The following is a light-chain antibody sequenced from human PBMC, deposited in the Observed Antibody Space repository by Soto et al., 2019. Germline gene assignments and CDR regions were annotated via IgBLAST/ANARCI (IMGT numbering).Light chain of an antibody. CDR3: KQYKSYSST. V-gene: IGKV1-5*03. J-gene: IGKJ2*01. Sequence: DIQMTQSPSTLSASVGDRVTITCRASQSISSWLAWYQQKPGKAPKLLIYKASSLESGVPSRFSGSGSGTECSLNTTSLQPADIATYYCKQYKSYSSTFGQGTTLEIK. CDR1: QSISSW. CDR2: KAS.